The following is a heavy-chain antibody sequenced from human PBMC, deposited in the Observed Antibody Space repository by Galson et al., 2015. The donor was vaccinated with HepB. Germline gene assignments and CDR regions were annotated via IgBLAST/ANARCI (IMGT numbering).Heavy chain of an antibody. CDR3: AKDQLDNGDFWSGYYYYFDY. J-gene: IGHJ4*02. CDR1: GFTFSSYA. CDR2: ISGSGGST. V-gene: IGHV3-23*01. Sequence: SLRLSCAASGFTFSSYAMSWVRQAPGKGLEWVSAISGSGGSTYYADSVKGRFTISRDNSKNTLYLQMNSLRAEDTAVYYCAKDQLDNGDFWSGYYYYFDYWGQGTLVTVSS. D-gene: IGHD3-3*01.